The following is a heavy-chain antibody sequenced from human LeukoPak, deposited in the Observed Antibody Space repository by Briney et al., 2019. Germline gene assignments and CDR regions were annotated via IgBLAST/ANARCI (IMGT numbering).Heavy chain of an antibody. CDR2: MNPNSGNT. CDR3: AKVQAYYDSWSYAFDI. J-gene: IGHJ3*02. Sequence: GASVKVSCKASGYTFTSYDINWVRQATGQGLEWMGWMNPNSGNTGYAQKFQGRVTMTRNTSISTAYMELSSLRSEDTAVYYCAKVQAYYDSWSYAFDIWGQGTMVTVSS. V-gene: IGHV1-8*01. D-gene: IGHD3-22*01. CDR1: GYTFTSYD.